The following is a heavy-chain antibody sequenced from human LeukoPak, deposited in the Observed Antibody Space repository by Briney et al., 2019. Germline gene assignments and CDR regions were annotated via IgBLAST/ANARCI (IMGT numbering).Heavy chain of an antibody. CDR2: IYTSGST. V-gene: IGHV4-4*09. Sequence: PSETLSLTCTVSGGSISSYYWSWIRQPPGKGLEWIGYIYTSGSTNYNPSLKSRVTISVDTSKNQFSLKLSSVTAADTAVYYCARLSSSSWYYYYYYMDVWGKGTTVTVSS. CDR1: GGSISSYY. CDR3: ARLSSSSWYYYYYYMDV. J-gene: IGHJ6*03. D-gene: IGHD6-13*01.